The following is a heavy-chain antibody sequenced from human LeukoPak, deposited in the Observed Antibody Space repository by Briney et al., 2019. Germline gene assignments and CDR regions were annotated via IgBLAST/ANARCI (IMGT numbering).Heavy chain of an antibody. J-gene: IGHJ4*02. Sequence: SETLSLTCTVSGGPISSYYWSWIRQPPGKGLEWIGYIYYSGSTNYNPSLKSRVTISVDTSKNQFSLKLSSVTAADTAVYYCARSPYCSGGSCQDFDYWGQGTLVTVSS. CDR1: GGPISSYY. CDR3: ARSPYCSGGSCQDFDY. V-gene: IGHV4-59*08. CDR2: IYYSGST. D-gene: IGHD2-15*01.